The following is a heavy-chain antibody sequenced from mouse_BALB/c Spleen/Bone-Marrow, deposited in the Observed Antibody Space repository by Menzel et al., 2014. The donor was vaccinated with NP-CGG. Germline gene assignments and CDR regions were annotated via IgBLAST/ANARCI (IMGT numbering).Heavy chain of an antibody. J-gene: IGHJ2*01. Sequence: EVMLVESGPGLVKPSQSLSLTCTVTGYSITGDYAWNWIRQFPGNELEWMGYISYSGTTSYNPSLKSRISITRDTSKNQFFLQLNSVTTEDTATYYCAKTGTRYYFDYWGQGTTLTVSS. CDR3: AKTGTRYYFDY. CDR2: ISYSGTT. D-gene: IGHD4-1*01. CDR1: GYSITGDYA. V-gene: IGHV3-2*02.